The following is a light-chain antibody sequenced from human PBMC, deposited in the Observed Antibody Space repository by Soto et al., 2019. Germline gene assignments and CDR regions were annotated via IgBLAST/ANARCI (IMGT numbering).Light chain of an antibody. Sequence: QSVLTQPPSASWTPGQRVTISCSGSSSNIGSNTVNWYQQLPGTAPKLLIYSNNQRPSVVPDRFSGSKSGTSASLAISGLQSEDEADYYCAAWDDSLNVTVFGGGTKRTVL. CDR1: SSNIGSNT. CDR3: AAWDDSLNVTV. J-gene: IGLJ2*01. CDR2: SNN. V-gene: IGLV1-44*01.